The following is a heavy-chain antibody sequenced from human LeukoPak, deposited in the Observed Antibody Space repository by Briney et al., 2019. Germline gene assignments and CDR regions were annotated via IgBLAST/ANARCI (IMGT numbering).Heavy chain of an antibody. V-gene: IGHV4-4*07. CDR1: GGSISSYY. CDR3: ASSYDSSGYYYSIDY. CDR2: IYTSGST. Sequence: SETLSLTCTVSGGSISSYYWSWIRQPAGKGLEWIGRIYTSGSTNYNPSLKSRVTMSVDTSKNQFSLKLSSVTAADTAVYYCASSYDSSGYYYSIDYWGQGTLVTVSS. J-gene: IGHJ4*02. D-gene: IGHD3-22*01.